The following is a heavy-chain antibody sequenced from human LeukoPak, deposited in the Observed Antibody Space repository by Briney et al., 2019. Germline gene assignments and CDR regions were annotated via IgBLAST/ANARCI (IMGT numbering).Heavy chain of an antibody. CDR3: AAEPGYSYGSPNFDY. CDR2: INPSGGST. CDR1: GYTFTSNY. J-gene: IGHJ4*02. Sequence: ASVKVSCKASGYTFTSNYIHWVRQAPGQGLEWMGIINPSGGSTSYAQKFQGRVTMTRDTSTSTVYMELSSLRSEDTAVYYCAAEPGYSYGSPNFDYWGQGTLVTVSS. V-gene: IGHV1-46*03. D-gene: IGHD5-18*01.